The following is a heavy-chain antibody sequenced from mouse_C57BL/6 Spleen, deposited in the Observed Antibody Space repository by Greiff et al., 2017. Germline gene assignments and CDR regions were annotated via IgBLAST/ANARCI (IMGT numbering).Heavy chain of an antibody. V-gene: IGHV10-3*01. CDR1: GFTFNTYA. CDR2: IRSKSSNYAT. J-gene: IGHJ2*01. CDR3: VREFSFYDGNYVGYFDY. D-gene: IGHD2-1*01. Sequence: EAGGGLVQPKGSLNLSCAAPGFTFNTYAMHLVRQAPGKGLAWVARIRSKSSNYATYYADSVKDRFTISRDDSPSLLYLQMTNLKTEDNTMYYCVREFSFYDGNYVGYFDYWGQGTTLTVSS.